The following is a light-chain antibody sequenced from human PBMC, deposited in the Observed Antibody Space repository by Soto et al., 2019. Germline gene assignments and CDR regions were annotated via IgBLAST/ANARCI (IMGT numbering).Light chain of an antibody. CDR1: SSDVGGYDY. CDR2: AVT. V-gene: IGLV2-14*03. J-gene: IGLJ2*01. CDR3: SSYTSSGTVL. Sequence: QSALTQPASVSGSPGQSITISCTGTSSDVGGYDYVCWYQQHPGKAPKLIIYAVTNRPSGVSNRFSGSKSGNTASLSISGLQAEDEADYYCSSYTSSGTVLFGGGTKVTVL.